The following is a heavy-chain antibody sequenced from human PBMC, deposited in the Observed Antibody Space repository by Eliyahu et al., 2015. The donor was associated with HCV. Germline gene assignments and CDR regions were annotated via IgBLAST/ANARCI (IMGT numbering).Heavy chain of an antibody. D-gene: IGHD1-26*01. V-gene: IGHV3-48*01. J-gene: IGHJ5*02. CDR3: ARVGWELLGWNWFDP. CDR1: GFTFSSYS. Sequence: RCTCAASGFTFSSYSMNWVRQXPGKGLEWVSYISSSSSTIYYADSVKGRYTISRDNVKNSLYLQMNSLRAEDTAVYYCARVGWELLGWNWFDPWGQGTLVTVSS. CDR2: ISSSSSTI.